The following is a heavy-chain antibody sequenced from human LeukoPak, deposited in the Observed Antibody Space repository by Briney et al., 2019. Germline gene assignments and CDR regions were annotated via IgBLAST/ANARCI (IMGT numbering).Heavy chain of an antibody. CDR2: INPSGGST. J-gene: IGHJ4*02. CDR3: ARDPSQQLATLYFDY. D-gene: IGHD6-13*01. CDR1: GYSFTNYY. Sequence: GVSVKVSCKASGYSFTNYYIHWVRQAPGQELEWMGIINPSGGSTSYAQKFQGRVTMTRDTSTSTVYMELSSLRSEDTAVYYCARDPSQQLATLYFDYWGQGTLVTVSS. V-gene: IGHV1-46*01.